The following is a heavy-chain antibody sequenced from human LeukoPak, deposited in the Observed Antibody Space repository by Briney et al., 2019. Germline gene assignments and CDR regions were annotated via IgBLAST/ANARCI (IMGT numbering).Heavy chain of an antibody. D-gene: IGHD3-10*01. CDR2: IYYSGST. J-gene: IGHJ5*02. CDR1: GGPISSGGYY. V-gene: IGHV4-31*03. Sequence: SETLSLTLTVSGGPISSGGYYLSWIRPHPGKGLGGVGYIYYSGSTYYNPSLKSRVTISVDTSKNQFSLKLSSVTAADTAVYYCARYGGSGANWFDPWGQGTLVTVSS. CDR3: ARYGGSGANWFDP.